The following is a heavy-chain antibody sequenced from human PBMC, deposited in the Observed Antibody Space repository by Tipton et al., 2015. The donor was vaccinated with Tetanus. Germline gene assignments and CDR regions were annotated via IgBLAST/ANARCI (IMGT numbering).Heavy chain of an antibody. J-gene: IGHJ4*02. CDR3: ARGGLGGYLRD. CDR1: GGSISGHY. D-gene: IGHD1-26*01. V-gene: IGHV4-4*07. CDR2: MYFSGSI. Sequence: TLSLTCTISGGSISGHYWNWIRQPAGKGLEWIGRMYFSGSIRYNPSLKSRVTMSADTSKNQLSLRLSSVTAADTAVYYCARGGLGGYLRDWGQGTLVTVSS.